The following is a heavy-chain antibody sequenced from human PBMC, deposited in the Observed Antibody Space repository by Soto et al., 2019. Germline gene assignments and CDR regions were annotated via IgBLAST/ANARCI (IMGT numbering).Heavy chain of an antibody. CDR3: TGEVASGY. V-gene: IGHV3-30*03. Sequence: QVQLVESGGGVVQPGRSLRLSCAVSGFTVSTYGMHWVRQAPGTGLEWVAVISRDGGTKYYADSVKGRFTISRDNSRNTLFLEMNSLRGDDMGVYYCTGEVASGYGGQGTLVTVSS. CDR1: GFTVSTYG. J-gene: IGHJ4*02. D-gene: IGHD2-8*02. CDR2: ISRDGGTK.